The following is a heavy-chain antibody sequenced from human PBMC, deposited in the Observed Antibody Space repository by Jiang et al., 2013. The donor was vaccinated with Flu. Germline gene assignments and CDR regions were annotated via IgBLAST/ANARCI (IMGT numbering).Heavy chain of an antibody. CDR3: ARDKTNWGAVEGY. CDR1: GYSFTNYW. Sequence: GAEVKKPGESLKISCKGSGYSFTNYWISWVRQMPGKGLEWMGKIDPSDSYTNYSPSFQGHVTISADKSISTAYLQWSSLKASDTAMYYCARDKTNWGAVEGYWGQGTLVTVSS. V-gene: IGHV5-10-1*01. J-gene: IGHJ4*02. D-gene: IGHD7-27*01. CDR2: IDPSDSYT.